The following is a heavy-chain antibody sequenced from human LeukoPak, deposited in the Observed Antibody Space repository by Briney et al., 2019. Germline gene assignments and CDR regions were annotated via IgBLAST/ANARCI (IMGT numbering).Heavy chain of an antibody. V-gene: IGHV1-69*04. CDR3: ARDEYCSSTSCYPRRFDY. D-gene: IGHD2-2*01. J-gene: IGHJ4*02. CDR2: TIPLLGVR. CDR1: GGTFSDYA. Sequence: SVKVSCKASGGTFSDYAVSWERQAPGQGLEWMGRTIPLLGVRSYAQKFQGRVTITTDESTSTAYMELSSLRSEDTAVYYCARDEYCSSTSCYPRRFDYWGQGTLVTVSS.